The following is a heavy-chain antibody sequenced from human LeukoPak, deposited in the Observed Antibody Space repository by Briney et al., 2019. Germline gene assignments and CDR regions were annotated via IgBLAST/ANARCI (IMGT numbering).Heavy chain of an antibody. V-gene: IGHV4-31*03. CDR2: IYYSGST. CDR1: GGSIGSGGYS. CDR3: ARDDGYYYDSSDYRRAFDI. J-gene: IGHJ3*02. D-gene: IGHD3-22*01. Sequence: PSQTLSLTCTVSGGSIGSGGYSWTWIRQHPGKGLEWIGYIYYSGSTYYNPSLNSRVTISIDTSKNQFSLKLSSVTAADTAVYYCARDDGYYYDSSDYRRAFDIWGQGTMVTVSS.